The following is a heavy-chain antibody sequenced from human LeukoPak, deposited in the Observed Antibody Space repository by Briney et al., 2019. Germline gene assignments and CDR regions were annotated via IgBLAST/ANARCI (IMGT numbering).Heavy chain of an antibody. Sequence: SVKVSCKASGGTFSSYAISWVRQAPGQGLEWMGGIIPIFGTANYAQKFQGRVTITADKSTSTAYMELSSLRSEDTAVYYCARITGYCSGGSCYYYYYGMDVWGQGTTVTVSS. CDR1: GGTFSSYA. CDR2: IIPIFGTA. D-gene: IGHD2-15*01. V-gene: IGHV1-69*06. CDR3: ARITGYCSGGSCYYYYYGMDV. J-gene: IGHJ6*02.